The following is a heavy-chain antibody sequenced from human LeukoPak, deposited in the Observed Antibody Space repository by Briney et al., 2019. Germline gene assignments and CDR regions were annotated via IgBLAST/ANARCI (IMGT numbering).Heavy chain of an antibody. J-gene: IGHJ4*02. CDR1: GYTFTSYY. CDR2: INPSGGSI. CDR3: ARSLVRYYDSSGYYDY. V-gene: IGHV1-46*01. Sequence: ASVKVSCKASGYTFTSYYMHWVRQVPGQGLEWMGIINPSGGSINYAQKFQGRVTMTRDMSTSTVYMELSSLRSEDTAVYYCARSLVRYYDSSGYYDYWGQGTLVTVSS. D-gene: IGHD3-22*01.